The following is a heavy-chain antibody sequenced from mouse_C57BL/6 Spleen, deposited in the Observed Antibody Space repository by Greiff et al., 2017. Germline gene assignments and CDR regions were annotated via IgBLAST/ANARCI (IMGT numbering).Heavy chain of an antibody. CDR2: ISDGGSYT. CDR3: ARDRVAKYFDV. D-gene: IGHD1-1*02. V-gene: IGHV5-4*01. J-gene: IGHJ1*03. Sequence: EVQGVESGGGLVKPGGSLKLSCAASGFTFSSYAMSWVRQTPEKRLEWVATISDGGSYTYYPDNVKGRFTISRDNAKNNLYLQMSHLKSEDTAMYYCARDRVAKYFDVWGTGTTVTVSS. CDR1: GFTFSSYA.